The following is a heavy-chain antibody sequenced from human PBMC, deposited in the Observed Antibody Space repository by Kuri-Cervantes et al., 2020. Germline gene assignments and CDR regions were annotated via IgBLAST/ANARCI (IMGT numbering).Heavy chain of an antibody. J-gene: IGHJ4*02. D-gene: IGHD2-15*01. V-gene: IGHV1-69*06. CDR3: ARVPLDCSGGSCYSENYFDY. Sequence: SVKVSCKASGYTFTGYYMHWVRQAPGQGLEWMGGIIPIFGTANYAQKFQGRVTITADKSTSTAYMELSSLRSEDTAVYYCARVPLDCSGGSCYSENYFDYWGQGTLVTVSS. CDR2: IIPIFGTA. CDR1: GYTFTGYY.